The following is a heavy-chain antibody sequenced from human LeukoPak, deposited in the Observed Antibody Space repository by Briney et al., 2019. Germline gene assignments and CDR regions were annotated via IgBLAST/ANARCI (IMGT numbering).Heavy chain of an antibody. J-gene: IGHJ4*02. Sequence: ASMKVSCKASEYIFTDYYIHWERQAPGQGLEWMGWINPHSGGTNYAQNFQYRVTMTGDTSISTAYKELSRLISDDTAIYYCARGGGNDDILTQWGQGNLVTVSS. V-gene: IGHV1-2*02. CDR1: EYIFTDYY. D-gene: IGHD3-9*01. CDR2: INPHSGGT. CDR3: ARGGGNDDILTQ.